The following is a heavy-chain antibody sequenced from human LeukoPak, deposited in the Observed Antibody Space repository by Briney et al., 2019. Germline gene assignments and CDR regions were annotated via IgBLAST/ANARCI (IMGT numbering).Heavy chain of an antibody. D-gene: IGHD6-19*01. CDR1: GYTFTDYY. Sequence: ASVKVSCKASGYTFTDYYIHCVRQAPGQGLEWMGWINPNSGDTNYAQKFQGRVTMTSDTSISTAYMELSSLRSDDTAIYYCARRPHSSGWSSSITLSEHWGQGTLVTVSS. CDR3: ARRPHSSGWSSSITLSEH. J-gene: IGHJ4*02. V-gene: IGHV1-2*02. CDR2: INPNSGDT.